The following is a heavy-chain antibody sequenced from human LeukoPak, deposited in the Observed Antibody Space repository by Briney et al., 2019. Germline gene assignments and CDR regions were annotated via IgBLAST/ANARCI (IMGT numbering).Heavy chain of an antibody. CDR3: ARWEGYYYGSGSLRDYYFDY. CDR1: GGSISSSSYY. D-gene: IGHD3-10*01. V-gene: IGHV4-39*07. Sequence: SETLSLTCTVSGGSISSSSYYWGWIRQPPGKGLEWIGSIYYSGSTYYNPSLKSRVTISVDTSKNQFSLKLSSVTAADTAVYYCARWEGYYYGSGSLRDYYFDYWGQGTLVTVSS. J-gene: IGHJ4*02. CDR2: IYYSGST.